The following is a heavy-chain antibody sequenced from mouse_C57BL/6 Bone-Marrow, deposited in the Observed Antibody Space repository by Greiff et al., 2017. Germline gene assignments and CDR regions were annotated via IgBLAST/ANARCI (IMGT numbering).Heavy chain of an antibody. V-gene: IGHV5-17*01. D-gene: IGHD1-1*01. CDR2: ISSGSSTI. CDR3: ARDGSTWCAY. CDR1: GFTFSDYG. J-gene: IGHJ3*01. Sequence: EVKLVESGGGLVKPGGSLKLSCAASGFTFSDYGMHWVRQAPEKGLEWVAYISSGSSTIYYADTVKGRFTISRDNAKNPLFLQMTSLRSEDTAMYYCARDGSTWCAYWGQGTLVTVSA.